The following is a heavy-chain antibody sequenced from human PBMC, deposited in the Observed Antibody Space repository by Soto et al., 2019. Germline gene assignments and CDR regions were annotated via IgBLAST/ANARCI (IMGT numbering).Heavy chain of an antibody. CDR1: GGSISSYY. D-gene: IGHD4-17*01. J-gene: IGHJ6*02. CDR2: IYYSGST. V-gene: IGHV4-59*01. Sequence: QVQLQESGPGLVKPSETLSLTCTVSGGSISSYYWSWIRQPPGKGLEWIGYIYYSGSTNYNPSLKSRVTISVDTSKNQFSLKLSSVTAADTAVYYCARGSYGDYYYYGMDVWGQGTTVTVSS. CDR3: ARGSYGDYYYYGMDV.